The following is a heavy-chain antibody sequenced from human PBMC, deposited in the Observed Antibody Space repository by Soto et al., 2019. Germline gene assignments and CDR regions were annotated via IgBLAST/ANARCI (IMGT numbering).Heavy chain of an antibody. J-gene: IGHJ2*01. V-gene: IGHV3-21*01. CDR1: GFTFSSYS. D-gene: IGHD2-15*01. CDR2: ISSSSSSYI. Sequence: GGSLRLSCAASGFTFSSYSMNWVRQAPGKGLEWVSSISSSSSSYIYYADSVKGRFTISRDNAKNSLYLQMNSLRAEDTAVYYCARGSTNLVVVAATRKPYWYFDLWGRGTLVTVSS. CDR3: ARGSTNLVVVAATRKPYWYFDL.